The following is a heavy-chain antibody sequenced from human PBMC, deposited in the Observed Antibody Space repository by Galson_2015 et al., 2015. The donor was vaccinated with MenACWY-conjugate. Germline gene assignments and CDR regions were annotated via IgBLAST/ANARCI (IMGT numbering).Heavy chain of an antibody. Sequence: CAASGFTITNYAMNWVRQTPGKGLEWVSTISGSGGDTYYADSVKGRFTISRDKSKNTLILQMNTLRAEDTAVYYCAKDVNYGDCGDFDYWGQGTLVTVSS. CDR3: AKDVNYGDCGDFDY. V-gene: IGHV3-23*01. CDR2: ISGSGGDT. J-gene: IGHJ4*02. D-gene: IGHD4-17*01. CDR1: GFTITNYA.